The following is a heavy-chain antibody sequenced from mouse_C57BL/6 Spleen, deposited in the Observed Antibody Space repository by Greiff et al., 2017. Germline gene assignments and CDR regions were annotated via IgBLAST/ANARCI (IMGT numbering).Heavy chain of an antibody. CDR1: GFTFSDYG. CDR2: ISSGSSTI. V-gene: IGHV5-17*01. CDR3: ARGRGAY. Sequence: EVQRVESGGGLVKPGGSLKLSCAASGFTFSDYGMHWVRQAPEKGLEWVAYISSGSSTIYYADTVKGRFTISRDNAKNTLFLQMTSLRSEDTAMYYCARGRGAYWGQGTLVTVSA. J-gene: IGHJ3*01.